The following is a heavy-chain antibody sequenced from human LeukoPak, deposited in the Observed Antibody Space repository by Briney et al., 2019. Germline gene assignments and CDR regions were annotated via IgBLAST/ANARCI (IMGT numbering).Heavy chain of an antibody. CDR2: IYYTGST. Sequence: SETLSLTCAVSGGSISSYYWSWIRQPPGKGLEWIGCIYYTGSTNYNPSLKSRVTISVDTSKNQFSLKLSSVTAADTAVYYCATGRAYSSVDYWGQGTLVTVSS. CDR3: ATGRAYSSVDY. V-gene: IGHV4-59*01. CDR1: GGSISSYY. J-gene: IGHJ4*02. D-gene: IGHD6-19*01.